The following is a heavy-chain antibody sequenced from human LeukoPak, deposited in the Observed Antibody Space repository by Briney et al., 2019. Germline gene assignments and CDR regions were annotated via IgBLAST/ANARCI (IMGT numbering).Heavy chain of an antibody. J-gene: IGHJ4*02. V-gene: IGHV3-23*01. CDR3: ARDRDREGYNLLY. CDR1: GFTFSSYS. CDR2: ISGSGGST. Sequence: GGSLRLSCAASGFTFSSYSMNWVRQAPGKGLEWVSGISGSGGSTYYEDSVKGRFTISRDNSRNTLYLQMNSLRAEDTAVYYCARDRDREGYNLLYWGQGTLVTVSS. D-gene: IGHD5-24*01.